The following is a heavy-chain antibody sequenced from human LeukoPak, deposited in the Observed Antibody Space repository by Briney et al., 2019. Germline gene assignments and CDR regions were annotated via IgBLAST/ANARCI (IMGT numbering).Heavy chain of an antibody. D-gene: IGHD1-1*01. Sequence: GGSLRLSCTTSGFTFGGYSMNWVRQAPGKGLEWVLSIGSDNSHTHNADSVRGRFTISRDNAKSTLYLQMNSLRVEDTAVYYCATSRTFDYWGQGTLVTVSS. CDR2: IGSDNSHT. CDR3: ATSRTFDY. J-gene: IGHJ4*02. CDR1: GFTFGGYS. V-gene: IGHV3-21*01.